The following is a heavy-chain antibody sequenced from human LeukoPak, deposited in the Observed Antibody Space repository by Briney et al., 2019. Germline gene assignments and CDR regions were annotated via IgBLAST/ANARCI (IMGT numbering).Heavy chain of an antibody. CDR1: GGSISSSSYY. V-gene: IGHV4-39*07. Sequence: SETLSLTCTVSGGSISSSSYYWGRIRQPPGKGLEWIGEINHSGSTNYNPSLKSRVTISVDTSKNQFSLKLSSVTAADTAVYYCARRQWLVLRGAFDIWGQGTMVTVSS. CDR3: ARRQWLVLRGAFDI. J-gene: IGHJ3*02. CDR2: INHSGST. D-gene: IGHD6-19*01.